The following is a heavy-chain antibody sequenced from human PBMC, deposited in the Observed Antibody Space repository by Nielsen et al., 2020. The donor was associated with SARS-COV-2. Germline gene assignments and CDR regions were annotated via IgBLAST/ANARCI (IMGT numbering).Heavy chain of an antibody. CDR2: MNPNSGNT. CDR3: ARDSTVTPDY. J-gene: IGHJ4*02. Sequence: WARHAPGQRLEWMGWMNPNSGNTGYAQKFQGRVTMTRDTSISTAYMELSRMRSDDTAVYYCARDSTVTPDYWGQGTLVTVSS. D-gene: IGHD4-17*01. V-gene: IGHV1-8*01.